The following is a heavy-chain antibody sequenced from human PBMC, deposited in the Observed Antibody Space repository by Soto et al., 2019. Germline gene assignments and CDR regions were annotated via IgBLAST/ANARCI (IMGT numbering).Heavy chain of an antibody. CDR1: GYTFTSYG. V-gene: IGHV1-18*01. Sequence: APVKVSCKASGYTFTSYGSSWVRHAPGQGLEWMGWISAYNGNTNYAQKLQGRVTMTTDTSTSTAYMELRSLRSDDTAVYYCARGYGSGSYYNTPPRNWFDPWGQATLVTVSS. D-gene: IGHD3-10*01. J-gene: IGHJ5*02. CDR3: ARGYGSGSYYNTPPRNWFDP. CDR2: ISAYNGNT.